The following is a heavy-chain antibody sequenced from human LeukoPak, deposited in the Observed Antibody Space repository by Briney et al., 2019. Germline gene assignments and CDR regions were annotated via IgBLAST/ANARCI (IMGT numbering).Heavy chain of an antibody. J-gene: IGHJ6*03. Sequence: GGSLRLSCAASGFTFSSYWMHWVRQAPGKGLVWVSRINSDGSSTSYADSVKGRFTISRDNAKNTLYLQMNSLRAEDTAVYYCARGIAAAGTDYYYYMDVWGKGTTVTVSS. CDR1: GFTFSSYW. CDR2: INSDGSST. D-gene: IGHD6-13*01. V-gene: IGHV3-74*01. CDR3: ARGIAAAGTDYYYYMDV.